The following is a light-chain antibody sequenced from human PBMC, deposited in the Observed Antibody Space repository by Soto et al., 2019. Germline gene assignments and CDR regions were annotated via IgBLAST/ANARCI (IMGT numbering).Light chain of an antibody. Sequence: DIVMTQSPDPLAVSLGERDTINCKSSQSVLYSSNNKNYLAWYQQRPGQPPKLLIYWASTRESGVPDRFSGSGSGTDFTLTITSLQAEDVAVYYCQQYESTPPTFGQGTKLEIK. J-gene: IGKJ2*01. CDR2: WAS. CDR1: QSVLYSSNNKNY. V-gene: IGKV4-1*01. CDR3: QQYESTPPT.